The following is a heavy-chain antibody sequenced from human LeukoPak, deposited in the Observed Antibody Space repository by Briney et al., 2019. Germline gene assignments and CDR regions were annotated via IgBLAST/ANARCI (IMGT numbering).Heavy chain of an antibody. CDR1: GGSISSYY. V-gene: IGHV4-59*01. Sequence: KTSETLSLTCTVSGGSISSYYWSWIRQPPGKGLEWIGYIYYSGSTNYNPSLKSRVTISVDTSKNQFSLKLSSMTAADTAVYYCARGRTYYDFWSGYYTPPYYFDYWGQGTLVTVSS. D-gene: IGHD3-3*01. CDR2: IYYSGST. CDR3: ARGRTYYDFWSGYYTPPYYFDY. J-gene: IGHJ4*02.